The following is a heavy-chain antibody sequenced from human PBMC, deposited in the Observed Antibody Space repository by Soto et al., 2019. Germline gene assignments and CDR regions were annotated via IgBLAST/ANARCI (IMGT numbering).Heavy chain of an antibody. D-gene: IGHD1-26*01. J-gene: IGHJ4*02. CDR2: IYHSGST. CDR1: GGFISRGGYS. V-gene: IGHV4-30-2*01. Sequence: SETLSLTCAVSGGFISRGGYSWSWIRQPPGKGLEWIGYIYHSGSTYYNPSLKSRVTISVDRSKNQFSLKLSSVTAADTAVYYFAIMGGVVGATILDYWGQGTLVTGSS. CDR3: AIMGGVVGATILDY.